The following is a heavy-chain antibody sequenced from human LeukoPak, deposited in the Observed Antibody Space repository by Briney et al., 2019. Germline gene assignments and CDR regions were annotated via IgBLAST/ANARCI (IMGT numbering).Heavy chain of an antibody. V-gene: IGHV1-46*01. D-gene: IGHD6-6*01. Sequence: ASVKVSCKASGYTFTSYYMHWVRQAPGQGLEWMGIINPSGGSTSYAQKFQGRVTMTRDTSASTVYMELSSLRSEDTAVYYCARTDEYGSSFLAFDIWGQGTMVTVSS. J-gene: IGHJ3*02. CDR2: INPSGGST. CDR1: GYTFTSYY. CDR3: ARTDEYGSSFLAFDI.